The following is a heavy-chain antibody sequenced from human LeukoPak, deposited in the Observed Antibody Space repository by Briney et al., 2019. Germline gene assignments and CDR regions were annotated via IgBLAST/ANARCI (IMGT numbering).Heavy chain of an antibody. J-gene: IGHJ4*02. Sequence: GESLKISCKVSGYSFSDNWIGWVRQMPGEGLEWMGIISPGDSQTRYSPSFQGQVTFSFDKSISTAYLQWSSLKASDTAMYFCARLASGSWGENYDFWGQGTLVTVSS. D-gene: IGHD3-16*01. V-gene: IGHV5-51*01. CDR2: ISPGDSQT. CDR3: ARLASGSWGENYDF. CDR1: GYSFSDNW.